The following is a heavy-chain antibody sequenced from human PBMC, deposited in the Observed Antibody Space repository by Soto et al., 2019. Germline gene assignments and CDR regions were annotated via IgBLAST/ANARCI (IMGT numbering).Heavy chain of an antibody. CDR1: GGTFSSYA. V-gene: IGHV1-69*06. J-gene: IGHJ6*02. Sequence: SVKVSCKASGGTFSSYAISGVLQARVRGREGMGGIIPIFGTANYAQKFQGRVTITADKSTSTAYMELSSLRSEDTAVYYCARNDRTIFGVVIAAYYYGMDVWGQGTTVTVSS. CDR3: ARNDRTIFGVVIAAYYYGMDV. CDR2: IIPIFGTA. D-gene: IGHD3-3*01.